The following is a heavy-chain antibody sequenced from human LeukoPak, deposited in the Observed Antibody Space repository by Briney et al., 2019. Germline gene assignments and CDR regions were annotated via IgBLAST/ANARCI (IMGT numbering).Heavy chain of an antibody. CDR1: GGSIINYY. V-gene: IGHV4-4*07. D-gene: IGHD3-22*01. CDR2: IYITGST. CDR3: ARLKYYDSTGYSRGYYMDV. J-gene: IGHJ6*03. Sequence: PSETLSLTCTVSGGSIINYYWSWIRQSAGTGLEWVGRIYITGSTNYNPSLQSRLSMSVDTSKNQFSLRLTSVSAADTAVYYCARLKYYDSTGYSRGYYMDVWGKGITVTVSS.